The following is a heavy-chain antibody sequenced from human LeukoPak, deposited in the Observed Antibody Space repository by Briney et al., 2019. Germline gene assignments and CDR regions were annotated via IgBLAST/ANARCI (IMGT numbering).Heavy chain of an antibody. J-gene: IGHJ4*02. CDR2: ISAYNGNT. D-gene: IGHD6-13*01. CDR3: ARGSSSWHTEDDY. V-gene: IGHV1-18*04. Sequence: GASVKVSCKASGYTFTNYGISWVRQVPGQGLEWMGWISAYNGNTKYAQKLQGRATMTTDTSTSTAYMELRSLRSDDTAVYYCARGSSSWHTEDDYWGQGTLVTVSS. CDR1: GYTFTNYG.